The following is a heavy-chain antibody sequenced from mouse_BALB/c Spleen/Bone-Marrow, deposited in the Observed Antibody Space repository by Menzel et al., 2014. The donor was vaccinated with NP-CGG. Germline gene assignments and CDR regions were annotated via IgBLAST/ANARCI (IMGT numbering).Heavy chain of an antibody. CDR2: INPYNDGT. CDR1: GYTFTSYV. V-gene: IGHV1-14*01. Sequence: EVQLVESGPELVKPGASAKMSCKASGYTFTSYVLHWVKQKPGQGLEWIGYINPYNDGTKYNEKFKGKATLTSDKSSSTAYMELSSLTSEDSAVYYCARPGGNYVLYAMDYWGQGTSVTVSS. D-gene: IGHD2-1*01. J-gene: IGHJ4*01. CDR3: ARPGGNYVLYAMDY.